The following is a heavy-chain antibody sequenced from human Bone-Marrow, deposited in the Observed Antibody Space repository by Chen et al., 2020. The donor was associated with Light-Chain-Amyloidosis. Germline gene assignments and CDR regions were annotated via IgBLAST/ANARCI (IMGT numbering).Heavy chain of an antibody. CDR2: ARGGDGPT. J-gene: IGHJ4*02. CDR3: AKDRCTSISCSDFDY. Sequence: VPFVGSGGGLVQAGGCLGLSLCGPGFTLRHHAMTWVRQAPGKGLEWVSVARGGDGPTYYADSVRGRFTIYRDNSKNTLYLQMNSLRAEDTAVYYCAKDRCTSISCSDFDYWGQGTLVTVSS. D-gene: IGHD2-2*01. V-gene: IGHV3-23*04. CDR1: GFTLRHHA.